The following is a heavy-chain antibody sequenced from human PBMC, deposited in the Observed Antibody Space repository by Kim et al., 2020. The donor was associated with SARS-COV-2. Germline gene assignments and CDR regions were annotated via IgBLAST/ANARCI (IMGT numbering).Heavy chain of an antibody. J-gene: IGHJ4*02. Sequence: STIYYADSVKGRFTISRDNAKNSLYLQMNSLRDEDTAVYYCARAGGAFDYWGQGTLVTVSS. CDR3: ARAGGAFDY. CDR2: STI. D-gene: IGHD3-16*01. V-gene: IGHV3-48*02.